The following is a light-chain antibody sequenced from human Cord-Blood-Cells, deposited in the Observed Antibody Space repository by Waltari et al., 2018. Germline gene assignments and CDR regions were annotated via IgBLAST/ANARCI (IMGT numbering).Light chain of an antibody. CDR2: DAS. CDR1: QSISSW. CDR3: QQYNRYLT. J-gene: IGKJ4*01. V-gene: IGKV1-5*01. Sequence: DIQMTQSPSPLSASVGDRVTITCRASQSISSWLAWYQQKPGKAPKLLIYDASSLESAVPSRFSGSGSGTEFTLTISSLHPDDFTSYYCQQYNRYLTFGGGTKVEIK.